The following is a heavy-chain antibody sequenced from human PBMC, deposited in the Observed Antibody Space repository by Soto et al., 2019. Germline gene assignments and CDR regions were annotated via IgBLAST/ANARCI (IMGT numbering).Heavy chain of an antibody. CDR3: ARDYEFGFDI. CDR1: AFTLSSYW. D-gene: IGHD3-22*01. J-gene: IGHJ3*02. Sequence: EVQLVESGGGLVQPGGSLRLSCEASAFTLSSYWMSWVRQAPRKGLEWVANIKPDGSEKYYVDSVKGRFTTSRDNTKNSLYLQMSTLRPEDTAIYYCARDYEFGFDIWGQGTLVTVSS. V-gene: IGHV3-7*01. CDR2: IKPDGSEK.